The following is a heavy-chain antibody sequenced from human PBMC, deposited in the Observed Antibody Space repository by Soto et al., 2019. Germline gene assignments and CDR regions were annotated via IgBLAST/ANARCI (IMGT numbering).Heavy chain of an antibody. CDR2: ISAYNGNT. V-gene: IGHV1-18*01. CDR1: GYTFTSYG. Sequence: ASVKVSCKASGYTFTSYGISWVRQAPGQGLEWMGWISAYNGNTNYAQKLQGRVTMTTDTSTSTAYLELRSLRSDDTAVYYCARVGRVAQAGWFDPWGQGTLVTVSS. J-gene: IGHJ5*02. D-gene: IGHD3-3*01. CDR3: ARVGRVAQAGWFDP.